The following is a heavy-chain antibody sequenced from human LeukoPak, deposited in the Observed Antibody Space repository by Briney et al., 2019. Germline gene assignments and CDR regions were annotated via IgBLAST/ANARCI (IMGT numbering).Heavy chain of an antibody. J-gene: IGHJ3*02. CDR1: GFTFSSYA. D-gene: IGHD1-26*01. Sequence: PGGSLRLSCAASGFTFSSYAMHWVRQAPGKGLEWVAVISYDGSNKYYADSVKGRFTISRDNSKNTLYLQMNSLRAEDTAVYYCAKDRAGSYLDAFDIWGQGTMVTVSS. CDR2: ISYDGSNK. CDR3: AKDRAGSYLDAFDI. V-gene: IGHV3-30*04.